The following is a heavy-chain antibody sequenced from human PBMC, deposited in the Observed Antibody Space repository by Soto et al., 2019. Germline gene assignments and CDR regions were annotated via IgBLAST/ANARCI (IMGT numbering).Heavy chain of an antibody. D-gene: IGHD6-19*01. V-gene: IGHV6-1*01. CDR3: AGELDIHHGLGY. CDR2: TYYRSNWNF. Sequence: QTLSLTCAISWGSVSSNTATWNWVRQSPSRGLEWLGRTYYRSNWNFDYALSVKSRITINPDTSKNQFSLQLNSLTPEDTAVYYCAGELDIHHGLGYWGPGASVTVSS. CDR1: WGSVSSNTAT. J-gene: IGHJ4*02.